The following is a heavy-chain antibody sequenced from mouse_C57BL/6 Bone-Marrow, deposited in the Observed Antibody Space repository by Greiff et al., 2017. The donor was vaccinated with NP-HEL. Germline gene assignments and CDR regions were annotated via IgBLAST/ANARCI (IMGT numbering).Heavy chain of an antibody. CDR1: GFNFKDDY. V-gene: IGHV14-4*01. CDR2: IDPGNGDT. D-gene: IGHD2-1*01. Sequence: EVKLVESGAELVRPGASVKLSCTASGFNFKDDYMHWVKQRPGQGLEWIGWIDPGNGDTAYASKFQGKATITADTSSNTAYLQLSSLTSEDTAVYYCTPVYYWFAYWGQGTLVTVSA. CDR3: TPVYYWFAY. J-gene: IGHJ3*01.